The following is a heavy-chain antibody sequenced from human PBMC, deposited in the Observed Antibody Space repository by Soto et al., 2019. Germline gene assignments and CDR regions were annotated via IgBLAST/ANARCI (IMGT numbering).Heavy chain of an antibody. D-gene: IGHD3-10*01. V-gene: IGHV1-69*06. Sequence: SVKVACTASGYTFNDYYIYWVRQAPGQGLEWMGGIIPIFGTANYAQKFQGRVTITADKSTSTAYMELSSLRSEDTAVYYCARGYFGDGSGSHFVWNRDYYYYGMDVWGQGTTVIVYS. J-gene: IGHJ6*02. CDR3: ARGYFGDGSGSHFVWNRDYYYYGMDV. CDR1: GYTFNDYY. CDR2: IIPIFGTA.